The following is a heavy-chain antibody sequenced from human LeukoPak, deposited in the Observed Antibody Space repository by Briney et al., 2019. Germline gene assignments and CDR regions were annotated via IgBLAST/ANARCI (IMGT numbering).Heavy chain of an antibody. CDR1: GYTLTKLS. V-gene: IGHV1-24*01. CDR2: FDPEDGET. CDR3: AIRGGYEGWFDP. Sequence: ASVKVSCKVSGYTLTKLSMHWVRQAPGKGLEWMGGFDPEDGETIYAQKFQGRVTMTEDTSTDTAYMELSSLRSEDTAVYYCAIRGGYEGWFDPWGQGTLVTVSS. J-gene: IGHJ5*02. D-gene: IGHD5-12*01.